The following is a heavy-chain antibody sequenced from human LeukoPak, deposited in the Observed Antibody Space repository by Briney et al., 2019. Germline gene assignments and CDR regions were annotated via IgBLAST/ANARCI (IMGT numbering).Heavy chain of an antibody. D-gene: IGHD3-10*01. CDR1: GFTFSSYA. Sequence: GGSLRLFCAASGFTFSSYAMSWVRQAPGKGLEWVSAISGSGGRTYYEDSVKGRFTISRDNSKNTLYLQMNSLRAEDTAVYYCARGGGAFDIWGQGTMVTVSS. CDR2: ISGSGGRT. CDR3: ARGGGAFDI. J-gene: IGHJ3*02. V-gene: IGHV3-23*01.